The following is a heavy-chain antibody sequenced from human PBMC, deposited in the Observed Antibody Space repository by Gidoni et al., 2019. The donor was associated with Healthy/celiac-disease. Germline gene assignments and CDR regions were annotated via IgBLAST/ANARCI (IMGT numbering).Heavy chain of an antibody. CDR1: GFTFSSYA. D-gene: IGHD2-21*02. CDR3: AKAPRRHFGVVTGLPY. V-gene: IGHV3-23*01. CDR2: ISGSGGST. Sequence: EVQLLESGGGLVQPGGSLRLSCAASGFTFSSYAMSWVRQAPGKGLEWVSAISGSGGSTYYADSVKGRFTISRDNSKNTLYLQMNSLRAEDTAVYYCAKAPRRHFGVVTGLPYWGRGTLVTVSS. J-gene: IGHJ4*02.